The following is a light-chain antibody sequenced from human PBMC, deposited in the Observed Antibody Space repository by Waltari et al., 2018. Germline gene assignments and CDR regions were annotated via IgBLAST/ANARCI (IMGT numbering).Light chain of an antibody. CDR1: QTISSW. CDR3: QQYDRLPVT. J-gene: IGKJ2*01. V-gene: IGKV1-5*03. CDR2: TAS. Sequence: NQMTQSPSTLSTSKENRETNTCRASQTISSWLAWYQQKPGKAPKLLINTASSLESGVPSRFSGSGSGTEFTLTISSLQPDDFATYYCQQYDRLPVTFGQGTKLEIK.